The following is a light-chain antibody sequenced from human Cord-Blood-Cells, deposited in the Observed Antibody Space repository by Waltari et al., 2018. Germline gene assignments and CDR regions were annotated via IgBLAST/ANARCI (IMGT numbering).Light chain of an antibody. CDR1: SSDVGGYNY. V-gene: IGLV2-11*01. CDR2: DVS. CDR3: CSYAGSYTFEDVV. Sequence: QSALTQPRSVSGSPGQSVTISCTGTSSDVGGYNYVSWYQQHPGKAPKLMIYDVSKRPSGLPDRFAGSKSGNTASLTISGLQAEDEADYYCCSYAGSYTFEDVVFGGGTKLTVL. J-gene: IGLJ2*01.